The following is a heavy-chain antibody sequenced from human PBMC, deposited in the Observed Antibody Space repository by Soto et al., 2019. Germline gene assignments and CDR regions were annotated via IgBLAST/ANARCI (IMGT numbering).Heavy chain of an antibody. J-gene: IGHJ4*02. D-gene: IGHD3-3*01. Sequence: SETLSLTCTVSGGSIGSYYWSWIRQPPGKGLEWIGYIHYSGSTKYNPSLKSRVTISADTSKNQFSLKLSSVTAADTAVYYCARGHYDFWSGYFATIDYWGQGTLVTV. CDR1: GGSIGSYY. V-gene: IGHV4-59*08. CDR3: ARGHYDFWSGYFATIDY. CDR2: IHYSGST.